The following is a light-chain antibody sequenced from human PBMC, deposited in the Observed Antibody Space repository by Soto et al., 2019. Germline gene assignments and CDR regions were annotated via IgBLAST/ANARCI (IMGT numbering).Light chain of an antibody. CDR3: QQYYSTPLT. CDR2: WAS. CDR1: QSVLYSSNNENY. J-gene: IGKJ4*01. V-gene: IGKV4-1*01. Sequence: DIVMTQSPDSLAVSLGERATINYKSSQSVLYSSNNENYLAWYQLKPGQPPKVLIYWASTRESGVPDRFSGSGSGTDFTLTISSLQAEDVAVYYCQQYYSTPLTFGGGTKVEIK.